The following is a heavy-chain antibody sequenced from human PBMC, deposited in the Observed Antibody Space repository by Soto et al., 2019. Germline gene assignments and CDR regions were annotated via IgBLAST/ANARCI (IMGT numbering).Heavy chain of an antibody. CDR2: ISYDGSNK. J-gene: IGHJ6*02. Sequence: GGALRLSCAASGFTFSSYAMHWVRQAPGKGLEWVAVISYDGSNKYYADSVKGRFTISRDNSKNTLYLQMDSLRAEDTAVYYCAREIVVVVAATLFYYGMDVWGQGTTVTVSS. CDR3: AREIVVVVAATLFYYGMDV. CDR1: GFTFSSYA. V-gene: IGHV3-30-3*01. D-gene: IGHD2-15*01.